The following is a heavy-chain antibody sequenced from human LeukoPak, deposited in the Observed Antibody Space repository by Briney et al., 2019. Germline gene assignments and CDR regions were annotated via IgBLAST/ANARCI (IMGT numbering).Heavy chain of an antibody. V-gene: IGHV4-30-2*03. D-gene: IGHD5-24*01. CDR2: IYHSGST. J-gene: IGHJ4*02. CDR3: ARREVEMATYFDY. CDR1: GGSISSGGYS. Sequence: SETLSLTCAVSGGSISSGGYSWSWIRQPPGKGLEWIGYIYHSGSTYYNPSLKSRVTISVDTSKNQFSLKLSSVTAADTAVYYCARREVEMATYFDYWGQGTLVTVSS.